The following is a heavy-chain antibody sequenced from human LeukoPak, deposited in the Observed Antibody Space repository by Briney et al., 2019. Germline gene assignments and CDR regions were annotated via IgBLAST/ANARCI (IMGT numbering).Heavy chain of an antibody. D-gene: IGHD6-13*01. Sequence: SETLSLTCTVSGYSITSAYYWGWIRQPPGKGLEWIGSIYYSGSTYYNPSLKSRVTISVDTSKNQFSLKLSSVTAADTAVYYCARDAPTKAAAGYKFDYGGQGTLVTVSS. CDR1: GYSITSAYY. CDR2: IYYSGST. J-gene: IGHJ4*02. V-gene: IGHV4-38-2*02. CDR3: ARDAPTKAAAGYKFDY.